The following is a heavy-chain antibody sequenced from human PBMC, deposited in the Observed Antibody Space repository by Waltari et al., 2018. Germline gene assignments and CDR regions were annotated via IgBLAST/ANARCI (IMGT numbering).Heavy chain of an antibody. CDR3: ARVSMVQGNAFDI. CDR1: GVSISSSSNY. D-gene: IGHD3-10*01. J-gene: IGHJ3*02. Sequence: QLQLQESGPGLVKPSETLSLTCTFSGVSISSSSNYWGWIRQPPGKGLEWIGSIYYSVSTYYNPSLKSRVTISVDTSKNQFSLKLSSVTAADTAVYYCARVSMVQGNAFDIWGQGTMVTVSS. CDR2: IYYSVST. V-gene: IGHV4-39*07.